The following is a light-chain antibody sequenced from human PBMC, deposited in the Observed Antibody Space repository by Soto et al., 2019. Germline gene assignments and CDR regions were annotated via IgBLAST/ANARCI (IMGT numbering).Light chain of an antibody. CDR2: EVS. CDR1: GSDVGGYNY. Sequence: QSALTQPASVSGSPGQSITISCTGTGSDVGGYNYVSWYQQHPGKAPKLMIYEVSNRPSGVSNRFAGSKSGNTASLTISGLPAEYEADYCCSSYTSISSLKWVFGGATKLTVL. V-gene: IGLV2-14*01. J-gene: IGLJ3*02. CDR3: SSYTSISSLKWV.